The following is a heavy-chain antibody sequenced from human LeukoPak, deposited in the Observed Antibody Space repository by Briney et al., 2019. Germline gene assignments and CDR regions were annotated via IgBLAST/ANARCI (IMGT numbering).Heavy chain of an antibody. Sequence: GSLRLSCAASGFTFSSYAMSWVRQAPGKGLEWVSAISGSGGSTYYADSVKGRFTISRDNSKNTLYLQVNSLRAEDTAVYYCAKDDRYSSSSGAFDIWGQGTMVTVSS. CDR2: ISGSGGST. J-gene: IGHJ3*02. CDR3: AKDDRYSSSSGAFDI. V-gene: IGHV3-23*01. D-gene: IGHD6-6*01. CDR1: GFTFSSYA.